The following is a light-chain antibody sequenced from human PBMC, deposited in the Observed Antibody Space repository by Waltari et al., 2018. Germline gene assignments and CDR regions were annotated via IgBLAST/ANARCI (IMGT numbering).Light chain of an antibody. CDR2: DAS. V-gene: IGKV3-11*01. J-gene: IGKJ4*01. CDR1: QRVSSN. Sequence: EIVLTQSPATLSLSPGERATLACRASQRVSSNLGWSQQKPGQAPRLLICDASNRATGIPARFSGSGSGTDFTLTISSLEPEDFAVYYCQQRSNWPLTFGGGTKVEIK. CDR3: QQRSNWPLT.